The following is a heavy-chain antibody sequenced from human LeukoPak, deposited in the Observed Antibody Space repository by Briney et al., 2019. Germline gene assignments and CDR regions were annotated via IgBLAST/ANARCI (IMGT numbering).Heavy chain of an antibody. Sequence: SETLSLTWTVAGGSISSCYWSWIRQPAGKGLEWIGRIYTSGSTNYHPSLKSRVTMSVDTSKNQFSLKLSSVTAADTAVYYCARERGEQQLATYYYYYMDVWGKGTTVTVSS. J-gene: IGHJ6*03. D-gene: IGHD6-13*01. CDR2: IYTSGST. CDR1: GGSISSCY. V-gene: IGHV4-4*07. CDR3: ARERGEQQLATYYYYYMDV.